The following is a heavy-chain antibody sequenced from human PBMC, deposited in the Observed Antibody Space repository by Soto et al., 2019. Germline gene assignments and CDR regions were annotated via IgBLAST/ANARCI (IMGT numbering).Heavy chain of an antibody. D-gene: IGHD6-19*01. Sequence: SETLSLTCAVSGDSVTSNVWWSRVRQPPGKELEWIGEAYHNGLTNYSPSLKSRVSMSVDTSRNEFSLKMTSLTAADTAIYYCARDAAVPGESDRFDYWGRGTLVTVSS. CDR3: ARDAAVPGESDRFDY. J-gene: IGHJ4*02. CDR1: GDSVTSNVW. V-gene: IGHV4-4*02. CDR2: AYHNGLT.